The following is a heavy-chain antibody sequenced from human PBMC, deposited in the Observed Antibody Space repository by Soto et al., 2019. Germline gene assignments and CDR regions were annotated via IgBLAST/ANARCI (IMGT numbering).Heavy chain of an antibody. D-gene: IGHD3-10*01. J-gene: IGHJ4*02. V-gene: IGHV4-34*01. CDR3: VRGPRMGSGTKRSLDY. CDR2: INHSGST. CDR1: GWSFSGYY. Sequence: QVQLQQWGAGLLKPSETLSLTCAVYGWSFSGYYWSWIRQPPGKGLEWIGEINHSGSTNYNPSLMSRVTISADTSKHQFALKLGSVTAADTAVYYCVRGPRMGSGTKRSLDYWGQGTLVTDSS.